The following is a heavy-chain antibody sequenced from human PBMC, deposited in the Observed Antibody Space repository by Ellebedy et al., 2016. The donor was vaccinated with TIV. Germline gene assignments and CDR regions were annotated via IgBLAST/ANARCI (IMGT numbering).Heavy chain of an antibody. D-gene: IGHD3/OR15-3a*01. J-gene: IGHJ4*02. V-gene: IGHV4-59*01. Sequence: SETLSLTCTVSGGSISSYYWSWIRQPPGKGLEWIGYIYYSGSTNYNPSLKSRVTISVDTSKNQFSLKLSSVTAADTAVYYCARVGSGSSLWTPGYFDYWGQGTLVTVSS. CDR3: ARVGSGSSLWTPGYFDY. CDR2: IYYSGST. CDR1: GGSISSYY.